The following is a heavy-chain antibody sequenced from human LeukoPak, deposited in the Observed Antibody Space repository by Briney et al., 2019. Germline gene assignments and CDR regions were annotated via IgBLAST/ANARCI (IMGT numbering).Heavy chain of an antibody. Sequence: TPSETLSLTCAAYGGSFSGYYWSWIRQPPGKGLEWIGEINHSGSINYNPSLKSRVTISVDTSKNQFSLKLSPVTAADTAVYYCAIDYYYYYMDVWGKGTTVTVSS. CDR2: INHSGSI. CDR3: AIDYYYYYMDV. J-gene: IGHJ6*03. CDR1: GGSFSGYY. V-gene: IGHV4-34*01.